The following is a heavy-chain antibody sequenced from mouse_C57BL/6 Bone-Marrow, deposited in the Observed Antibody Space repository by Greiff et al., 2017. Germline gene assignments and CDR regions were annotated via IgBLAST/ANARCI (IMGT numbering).Heavy chain of an antibody. J-gene: IGHJ4*01. V-gene: IGHV5-4*03. CDR3: ARDQAHPAMDY. CDR2: ISDGGSYT. D-gene: IGHD3-2*02. Sequence: EVKLVESGGGLVKPGGSLKLSCAASGFTFSSYAMSWVRQTPEQRLEWVATISDGGSYTNYPDNGKGRFTISRDNAKNNLYLQMSHLKSEDTAMYYCARDQAHPAMDYWGQGTSVTVSS. CDR1: GFTFSSYA.